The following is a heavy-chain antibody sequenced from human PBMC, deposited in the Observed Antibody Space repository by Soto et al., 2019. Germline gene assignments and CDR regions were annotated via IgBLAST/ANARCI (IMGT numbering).Heavy chain of an antibody. V-gene: IGHV1-2*04. CDR3: ARSQTVGSRINDAFNI. D-gene: IGHD1-26*01. CDR2: INPNSGGT. CDR1: GYTFTGYY. J-gene: IGHJ3*02. Sequence: ASVKVSCKASGYTFTGYYMHWVRQAPGQGLEWMGWINPNSGGTNYAQKFQGWVTMTRDTSISTAYMELSRLRSDDTAVYYCARSQTVGSRINDAFNIWGQGTMVTVSS.